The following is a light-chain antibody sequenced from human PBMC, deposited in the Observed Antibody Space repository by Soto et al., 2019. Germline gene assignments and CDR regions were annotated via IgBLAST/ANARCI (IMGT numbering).Light chain of an antibody. V-gene: IGLV2-14*01. CDR1: SSDVGGYNY. CDR3: SLFSSSSTYV. J-gene: IGLJ1*01. Sequence: QSALTQPASVSGSPGQSITISCTGTSSDVGGYNYVSWYQQHPGKAPKLMIYDVSNRPSGVSNRFSGSKSGNTASLTISGAQAEDEADYYCSLFSSSSTYVFGTGTKVTVL. CDR2: DVS.